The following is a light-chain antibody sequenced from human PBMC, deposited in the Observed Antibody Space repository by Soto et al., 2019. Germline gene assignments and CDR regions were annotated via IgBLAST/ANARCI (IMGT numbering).Light chain of an antibody. J-gene: IGLJ2*01. Sequence: QSVLTQPTSVSGAPGQRVTISCTGSSSNIGAGYDVHWYQQLPGTAPNLLIYGNSNRPSGVPDRFSGSKSGTSASLAITGLQAEDEADYYCQSYDSSLSGAVFGGGTKVTVL. CDR2: GNS. CDR1: SSNIGAGYD. CDR3: QSYDSSLSGAV. V-gene: IGLV1-40*01.